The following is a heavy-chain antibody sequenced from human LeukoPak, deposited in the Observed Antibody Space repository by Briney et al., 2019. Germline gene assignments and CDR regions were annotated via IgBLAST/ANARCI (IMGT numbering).Heavy chain of an antibody. CDR1: GYSISSGYY. CDR2: IYHSGST. V-gene: IGHV4-38-2*01. J-gene: IGHJ1*01. D-gene: IGHD6-19*01. CDR3: ARVAVAGREYFQH. Sequence: SETLSLTCAVSGYSISSGYYWGWIRQPPGRGLEWIGSIYHSGSTYYNPSLKSRVTISVDTSKNQFSLKLSSVTAADTAVYYCARVAVAGREYFQHWGQGTLVTASS.